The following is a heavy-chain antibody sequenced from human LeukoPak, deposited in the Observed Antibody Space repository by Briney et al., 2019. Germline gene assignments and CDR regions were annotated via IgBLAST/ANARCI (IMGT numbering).Heavy chain of an antibody. D-gene: IGHD3-3*01. V-gene: IGHV4-34*01. CDR1: GGSFSGYY. J-gene: IGHJ4*02. CDR3: ARGDHYDIWSDYHTQAGYFFDY. Sequence: SETLSLTCAVYGGSFSGYYWSWIRQSPGKGLEWIGEITQNTGATNFNPALKSRVAISIDTSKNQISLNLSSVTAADTAVYYCARGDHYDIWSDYHTQAGYFFDYWGQGTLVSVSS. CDR2: ITQNTGAT.